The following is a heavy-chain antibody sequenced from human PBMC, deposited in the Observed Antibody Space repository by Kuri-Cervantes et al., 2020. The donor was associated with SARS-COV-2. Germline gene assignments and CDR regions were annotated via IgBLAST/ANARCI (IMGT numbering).Heavy chain of an antibody. V-gene: IGHV3-13*04. J-gene: IGHJ4*02. CDR1: GFTFSSYD. Sequence: GESLKISCAASGFTFSSYDMHWVRQATGKGLEWVSAIGTAGDTYYPGSVKGRFTISRENAKNSLYLQMNSLRAEDTAVYYCAKVAFSYCSGGSCYEYYFDYWGQGTLVTVSS. CDR3: AKVAFSYCSGGSCYEYYFDY. D-gene: IGHD2-15*01. CDR2: IGTAGDT.